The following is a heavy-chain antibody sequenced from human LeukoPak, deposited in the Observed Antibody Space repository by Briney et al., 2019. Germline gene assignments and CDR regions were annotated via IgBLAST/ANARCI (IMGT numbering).Heavy chain of an antibody. V-gene: IGHV1-8*01. J-gene: IGHJ5*02. CDR1: GYTFTSYD. CDR2: MNPNSGNT. CDR3: ARTYCSGGSCLSWFDL. Sequence: EASVKVSCKASGYTFTSYDINWVRQATGQGLEWMGWMNPNSGNTGYAQKFQGRVTMTRNTSISTAYMELSSLRSEDTAVYYCARTYCSGGSCLSWFDLWGQGTLVTVSS. D-gene: IGHD2-15*01.